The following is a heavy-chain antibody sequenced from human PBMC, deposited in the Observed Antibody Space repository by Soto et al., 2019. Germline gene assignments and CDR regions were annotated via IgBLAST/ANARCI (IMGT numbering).Heavy chain of an antibody. CDR1: GYTFTRYY. V-gene: IGHV1-46*01. Sequence: QVQLVQSGAEVKKPGASVKVSCKVSGYTFTRYYMHWVRQAPGQGLEWMGIINPSGGSTSYAQKFQGRVTMTRDTSTSIVYMELSSLRSEDTAVYYCARDRVEVPAALYYFDYWGQGTLVTVSS. J-gene: IGHJ4*02. CDR3: ARDRVEVPAALYYFDY. D-gene: IGHD2-2*01. CDR2: INPSGGST.